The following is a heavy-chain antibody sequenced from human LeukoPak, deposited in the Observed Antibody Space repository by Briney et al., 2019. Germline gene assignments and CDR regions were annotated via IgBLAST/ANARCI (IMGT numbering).Heavy chain of an antibody. J-gene: IGHJ4*02. CDR1: GFTFSNYG. CDR3: AKDQGYDTGYFDY. V-gene: IGHV3-30*18. CDR2: ISYDGANK. D-gene: IGHD5-12*01. Sequence: GRSLRLSCALSGFTFSNYGMHWGRQPPARGLECVAFISYDGANKYYADSVKGRVTISRDNSKRTLYLQINSLRTEDTAVYYCAKDQGYDTGYFDYWGQGSLVSVSS.